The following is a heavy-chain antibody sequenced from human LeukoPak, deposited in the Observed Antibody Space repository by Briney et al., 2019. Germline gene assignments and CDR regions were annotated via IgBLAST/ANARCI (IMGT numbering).Heavy chain of an antibody. Sequence: GSVKVSCKAFGYTFTSYGISWVRQAPGQGLEWVGWISAYNGNTNYAQKLQGRVTMTPDTSTSTPYLEMRSLRSDDTAVYYCARVGSGSQLQPQQYYYYYYMDVWGEGTTVTVSS. CDR1: GYTFTSYG. J-gene: IGHJ6*03. D-gene: IGHD1-26*01. V-gene: IGHV1-18*01. CDR2: ISAYNGNT. CDR3: ARVGSGSQLQPQQYYYYYYMDV.